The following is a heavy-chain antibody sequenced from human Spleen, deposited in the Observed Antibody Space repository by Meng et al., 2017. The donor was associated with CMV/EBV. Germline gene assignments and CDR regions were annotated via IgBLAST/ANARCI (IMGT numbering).Heavy chain of an antibody. Sequence: GESLKISCAASGFTFSRHSMNWVRQAPGKGLEWISSINDRTDYIYYADSVKGRFSISRDNAKNSLYLQMNSLRAADTAVYYCARDNHDFPYYCYGMDVWGQGTTVTVSS. CDR3: ARDNHDFPYYCYGMDV. V-gene: IGHV3-21*01. CDR1: GFTFSRHS. J-gene: IGHJ6*02. D-gene: IGHD3-3*01. CDR2: INDRTDYI.